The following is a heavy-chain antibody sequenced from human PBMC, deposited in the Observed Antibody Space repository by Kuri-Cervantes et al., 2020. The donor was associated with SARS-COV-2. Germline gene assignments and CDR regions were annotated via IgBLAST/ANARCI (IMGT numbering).Heavy chain of an antibody. Sequence: SETLSLTCTVSGGSISSSSYYWSWIRQPPGKGLGWIGEINHSGSTNYNPSLKSRVTISVDTSKNQFSLKLSSVTAADTAVYYCARGGDYSYWFDPWGQGTLVTVSS. J-gene: IGHJ5*02. D-gene: IGHD4-17*01. V-gene: IGHV4-39*07. CDR2: INHSGST. CDR3: ARGGDYSYWFDP. CDR1: GGSISSSSYY.